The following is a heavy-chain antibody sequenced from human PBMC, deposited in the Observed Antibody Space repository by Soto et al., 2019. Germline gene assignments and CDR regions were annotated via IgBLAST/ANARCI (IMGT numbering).Heavy chain of an antibody. CDR2: ISAYNGNT. V-gene: IGHV1-18*01. CDR1: GYTFTSYG. D-gene: IGHD3-3*01. CDR3: AREGDYDFWSGHYGMDV. J-gene: IGHJ6*02. Sequence: ASVKVSCKASGYTFTSYGISWVRQAPGQGLEWMGWISAYNGNTNYAQKLQGRVTMTTDTSTSTAYMELRSLRSDDTAVYYCAREGDYDFWSGHYGMDVWGQGTTVTVSS.